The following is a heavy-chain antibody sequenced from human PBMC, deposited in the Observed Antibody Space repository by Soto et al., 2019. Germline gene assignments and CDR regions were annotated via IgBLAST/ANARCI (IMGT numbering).Heavy chain of an antibody. CDR2: MSHDGGNK. D-gene: IGHD4-4*01. CDR1: GFTFSRSG. CDR3: AKEVDYISHRFFEY. V-gene: IGHV3-30*18. Sequence: QLVESGGGVVQPGRSLRLSCAASGFTFSRSGMHWVRQAPGKGLEWVAIMSHDGGNKYYADSVKGRFTISRDNSENTMLLQMNSLRAEETAVYYCAKEVDYISHRFFEYWGQGTLVTVSS. J-gene: IGHJ4*02.